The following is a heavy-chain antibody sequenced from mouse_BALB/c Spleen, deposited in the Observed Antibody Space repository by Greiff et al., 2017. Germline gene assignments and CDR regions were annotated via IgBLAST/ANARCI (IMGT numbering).Heavy chain of an antibody. CDR1: GFSLTSYG. CDR2: IWAGGST. Sequence: QVQLQQSGPGLVAPSQSLSITCTVSGFSLTSYGVHWVRQPPGKGLEWLGVIWAGGSTNYNSALMSRLSISKDNSKSQVFLKMNSLQTDDTAMYYCARDGAMITTGWYFDVWGAGTTVTVSS. CDR3: ARDGAMITTGWYFDV. J-gene: IGHJ1*01. D-gene: IGHD2-4*01. V-gene: IGHV2-9*02.